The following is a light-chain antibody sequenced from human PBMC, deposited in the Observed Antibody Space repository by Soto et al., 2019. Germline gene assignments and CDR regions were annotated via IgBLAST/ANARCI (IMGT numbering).Light chain of an antibody. CDR3: LQRSGWPWT. J-gene: IGKJ1*01. CDR1: QSISG. V-gene: IGKV3-11*01. CDR2: DTS. Sequence: EVVLTQSPVTLSLSPGERATLSCRSSQSISGLAWYQQKPGQAPRLLIYDTSNRATDIPARFSGSGSGTDFTLTISSLEPEDFAVYYCLQRSGWPWTFGQGTKVEIK.